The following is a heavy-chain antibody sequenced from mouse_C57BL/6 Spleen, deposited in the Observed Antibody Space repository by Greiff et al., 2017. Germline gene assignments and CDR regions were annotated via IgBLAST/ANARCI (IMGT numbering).Heavy chain of an antibody. CDR2: IDPSDSYT. V-gene: IGHV1-69*01. D-gene: IGHD2-4*01. CDR1: GYTFTSYW. Sequence: VQLQQSGAELVMPGASVKLSCKASGYTFTSYWMHWVKQRPGQGLEWIGEIDPSDSYTNYNQKFKGKSTLTVDKSSSTAYMQLSSLTSEDSAVYYCARLYYDYDRYFDVWGTGTTVTVSS. CDR3: ARLYYDYDRYFDV. J-gene: IGHJ1*03.